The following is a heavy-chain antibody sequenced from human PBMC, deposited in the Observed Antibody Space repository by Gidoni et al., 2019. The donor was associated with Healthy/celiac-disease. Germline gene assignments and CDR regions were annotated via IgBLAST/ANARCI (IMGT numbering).Heavy chain of an antibody. Sequence: QVQLVESGGGVVQPGRSLRLSCAASGFTFSSYGMHWVRQAPGKGLEWVAVIWYDGSNKYYADSVKGRFTISRDNSKNTLYLQMNSLRAEDTAVYYCARVGSGLFHDYWGQGTLVTVSS. CDR1: GFTFSSYG. CDR3: ARVGSGLFHDY. D-gene: IGHD3-22*01. CDR2: IWYDGSNK. J-gene: IGHJ4*02. V-gene: IGHV3-33*01.